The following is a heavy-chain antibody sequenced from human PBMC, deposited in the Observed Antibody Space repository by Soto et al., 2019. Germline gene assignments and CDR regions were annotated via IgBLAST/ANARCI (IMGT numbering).Heavy chain of an antibody. J-gene: IGHJ5*02. Sequence: GGALRLPCAASGFTFGSYGMHWVRQAPGKGLEWVAVISYDGSNKYYADSVKGRFTISRENSKNTLYLQMNSLRAEDTAVYYCAKASELGFNWFDPWGQGTLVTVSS. D-gene: IGHD7-27*01. CDR2: ISYDGSNK. CDR3: AKASELGFNWFDP. CDR1: GFTFGSYG. V-gene: IGHV3-30*18.